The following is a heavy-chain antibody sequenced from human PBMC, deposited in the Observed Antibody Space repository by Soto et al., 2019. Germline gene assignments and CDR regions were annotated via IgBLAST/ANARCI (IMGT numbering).Heavy chain of an antibody. CDR1: GYSFTSYW. J-gene: IGHJ6*03. Sequence: ESLKXSCKGSGYSFTSYWIGWVRQMPGKGLEWMGIIYPGDSDTRYSPSFQGQVIISADKSISTAYLQWSSLKASDTAMYYCARHSGYDPIYYYYYMDVWGKGTTVTVSS. V-gene: IGHV5-51*01. CDR3: ARHSGYDPIYYYYYMDV. CDR2: IYPGDSDT. D-gene: IGHD5-12*01.